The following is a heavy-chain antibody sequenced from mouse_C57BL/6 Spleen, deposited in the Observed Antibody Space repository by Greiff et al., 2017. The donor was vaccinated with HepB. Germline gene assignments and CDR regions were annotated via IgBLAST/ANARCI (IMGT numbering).Heavy chain of an antibody. D-gene: IGHD2-2*01. Sequence: EVQRVESGGGLVKPGGSLKLSCAASGFTFSSYAMSWVRQTPEKRLEWVATISDGGSYTYYPDNVKGRFTISRDNAKNNLYLQMSHLKSEDTAMYYCARDRWLRRYFDVWGTGTTVTVSS. CDR1: GFTFSSYA. CDR2: ISDGGSYT. V-gene: IGHV5-4*01. CDR3: ARDRWLRRYFDV. J-gene: IGHJ1*03.